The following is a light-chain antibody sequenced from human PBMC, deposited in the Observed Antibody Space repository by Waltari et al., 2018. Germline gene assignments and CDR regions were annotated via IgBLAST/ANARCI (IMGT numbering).Light chain of an antibody. Sequence: SPLSLSVTPGEPASISCRSSQSLLRSTGYNFLDWYVQKPGQPPQLLISLGSDRASGVPDRFSGSGTGTDFTLKISRVEAEDVGIYYCMQALHTPTTFGPGTKVDIK. CDR2: LGS. V-gene: IGKV2-28*01. CDR1: QSLLRSTGYNF. J-gene: IGKJ3*01. CDR3: MQALHTPTT.